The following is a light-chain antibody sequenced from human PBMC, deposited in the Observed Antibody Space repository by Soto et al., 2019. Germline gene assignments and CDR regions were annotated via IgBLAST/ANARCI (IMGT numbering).Light chain of an antibody. CDR2: EGS. Sequence: QSALTQPASVSGSPGQSITISCTGTSSDVGSYNLVSWYQQHPGKAPKLMIYEGSKRPSGVSNRFSGSKSGNTASLTISGLQAEDEADYYCCSYAGTPWWFGGGTKVTVL. CDR1: SSDVGSYNL. J-gene: IGLJ3*02. CDR3: CSYAGTPWW. V-gene: IGLV2-23*01.